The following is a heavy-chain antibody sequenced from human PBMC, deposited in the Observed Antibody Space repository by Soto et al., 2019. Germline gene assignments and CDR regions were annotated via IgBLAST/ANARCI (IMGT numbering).Heavy chain of an antibody. D-gene: IGHD2-8*02. CDR1: GYTFTSND. CDR2: MNPKSGDA. V-gene: IGHV1-8*01. Sequence: QVQLVQSGAEVKKPGASVKVSCKASGYTFTSNDIYWLRQAPGQGPEWMGWMNPKSGDARYAQKFQVRLIMTRDTSITTAYMELTSLTSEDTAVYYCVRGRPGGGVKRSWFDPWGQGTLVTVSS. CDR3: VRGRPGGGVKRSWFDP. J-gene: IGHJ5*02.